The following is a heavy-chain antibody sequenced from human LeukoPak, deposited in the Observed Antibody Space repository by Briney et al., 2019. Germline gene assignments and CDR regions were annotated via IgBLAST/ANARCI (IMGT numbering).Heavy chain of an antibody. Sequence: ASVRVSCKASGYTFTSYGISWVRQAPGQGLEWMGWISAYNGNTNYAQKLQGRVTMTTDTSTSTAYMELSRLRSDDAAVYYCARDRSSSWRELDYWGQGTLVTVSS. D-gene: IGHD6-13*01. CDR2: ISAYNGNT. CDR3: ARDRSSSWRELDY. CDR1: GYTFTSYG. J-gene: IGHJ4*02. V-gene: IGHV1-18*01.